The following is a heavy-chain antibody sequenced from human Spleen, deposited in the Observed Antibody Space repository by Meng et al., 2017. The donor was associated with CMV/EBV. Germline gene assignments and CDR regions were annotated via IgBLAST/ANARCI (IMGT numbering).Heavy chain of an antibody. D-gene: IGHD2-2*01. CDR3: ARAPLRGIVVVPAASGWFDP. CDR1: FTSYG. J-gene: IGHJ5*02. Sequence: FTSYGISWVRQAPGPGLEWMGWISAYNDNTNYAQKLQGRVTMTTDTSTSTAYMELRSLRSDDTAVYYCARAPLRGIVVVPAASGWFDPWGQGTLVTVSS. CDR2: ISAYNDNT. V-gene: IGHV1-18*01.